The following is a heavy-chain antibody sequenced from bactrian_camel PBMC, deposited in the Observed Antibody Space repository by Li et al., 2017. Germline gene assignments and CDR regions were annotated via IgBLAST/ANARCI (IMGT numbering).Heavy chain of an antibody. Sequence: VQLVESGGGSVQTGGSLRLSCTVNGSIKRGSLCMGWFRQVPGKEREGVARIATGSGNTYYADSVKGRFTISGDKAKNTMYLQMNSLKSEDTALYYCATPSVYDFGWSVLVAFGFWGQGTQVTVS. CDR1: GSIKRGSLC. J-gene: IGHJ6*01. V-gene: IGHV3S1*01. CDR3: ATPSVYDFGWSVLVAFGF. CDR2: IATGSGNT. D-gene: IGHD1*01.